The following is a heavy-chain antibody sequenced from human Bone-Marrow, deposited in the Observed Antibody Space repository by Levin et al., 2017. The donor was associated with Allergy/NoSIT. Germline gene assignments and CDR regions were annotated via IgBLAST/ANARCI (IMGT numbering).Heavy chain of an antibody. Sequence: QAGGSLRLSCAASGFTFSAYAMKWIRQAPGKGLEWVSMISDSGTTTRYADSLKGRFTISRDNSKNTGFLQMNSLRAEDTAMYYCATHWGKVRGGDSWGQGTLVTVSS. CDR3: ATHWGKVRGGDS. CDR2: ISDSGTTT. CDR1: GFTFSAYA. V-gene: IGHV3-23*01. D-gene: IGHD3-10*01. J-gene: IGHJ5*01.